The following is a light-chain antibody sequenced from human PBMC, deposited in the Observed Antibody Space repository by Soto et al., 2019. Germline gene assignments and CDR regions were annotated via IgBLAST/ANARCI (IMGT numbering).Light chain of an antibody. CDR1: QSVSSN. J-gene: IGKJ4*01. V-gene: IGKV3-15*01. CDR3: QQYNNWLMLS. CDR2: GAS. Sequence: EIVMTQPPAILSVSAGERATLSCRASQSVSSNLAWYQQKPGQTPRLLIYGASTRATGIPARFSGSGSGTEFTLTISSLQSEDFAIYYCQQYNNWLMLSFGGGTKVDIK.